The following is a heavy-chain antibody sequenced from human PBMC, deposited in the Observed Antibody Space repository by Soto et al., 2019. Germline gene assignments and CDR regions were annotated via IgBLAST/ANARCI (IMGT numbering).Heavy chain of an antibody. CDR1: GFTFSSYA. V-gene: IGHV3-23*01. CDR2: ISGSGGST. D-gene: IGHD4-17*01. J-gene: IGHJ4*02. Sequence: GGSLRLSCAASGFTFSSYAMSWVRQAPGKGLEWVSAISGSGGSTYYADSVKGRFTISRDNSKNTLYLQMNSLGAEDTAVYYCAKAPYGDLIYYFDYWGQGTLVTVYS. CDR3: AKAPYGDLIYYFDY.